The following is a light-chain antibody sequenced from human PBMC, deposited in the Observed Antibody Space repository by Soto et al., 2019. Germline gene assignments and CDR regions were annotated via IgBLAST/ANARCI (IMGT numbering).Light chain of an antibody. CDR3: MQAVKTPRT. Sequence: DIVMTQSPLSLPVTPGEPASISCRSSQSLLHSNGYNYLVWYLQKPGQSPQLLIYLGSNRASGVPDRFSGSGSGTDFTLTISRVEAEDVGVYYCMQAVKTPRTFGQGTNVDIK. CDR1: QSLLHSNGYNY. CDR2: LGS. V-gene: IGKV2-28*01. J-gene: IGKJ1*01.